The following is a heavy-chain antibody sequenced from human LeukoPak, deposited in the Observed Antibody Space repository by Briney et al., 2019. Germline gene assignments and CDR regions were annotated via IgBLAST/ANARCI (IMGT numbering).Heavy chain of an antibody. CDR3: ARAFRARYFDL. J-gene: IGHJ2*01. V-gene: IGHV4-39*01. CDR2: IYYSGST. Sequence: SETLSLTCTVSGGSITTSSYYWGWIRQPPGKGLEWIGIIYYSGSTYYNPSLKGRVTISVDTSKNQFSLKLGSVTAADTAVYYCARAFRARYFDLWGRGTLVTVSS. CDR1: GGSITTSSYY. D-gene: IGHD2/OR15-2a*01.